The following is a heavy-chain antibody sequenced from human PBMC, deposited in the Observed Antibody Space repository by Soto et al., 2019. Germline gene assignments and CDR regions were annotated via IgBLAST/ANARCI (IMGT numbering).Heavy chain of an antibody. D-gene: IGHD6-13*01. CDR3: ASPGWGIAAAGGDFDY. J-gene: IGHJ4*02. Sequence: ASVKVSCKASGGTFSSYAISWVRQAPGQGLEWMGGIIPIFGTANYAQKFQGRVTITADESTSTAYMELSSLRSEDTAVYYCASPGWGIAAAGGDFDYWGQGTLVTVSS. CDR1: GGTFSSYA. CDR2: IIPIFGTA. V-gene: IGHV1-69*13.